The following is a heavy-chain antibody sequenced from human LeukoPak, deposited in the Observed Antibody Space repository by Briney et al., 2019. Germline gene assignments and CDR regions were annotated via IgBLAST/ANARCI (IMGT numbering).Heavy chain of an antibody. Sequence: GASVKLSCKASGYTFNSYDINWVRQATGQGPEWMGWMNPNSGNTGYAQKFQGRVTMTRNTSISTAYMELSSLRSEDTAVYYCARAGQDSSTYYFDYWGQGTLVTVSS. CDR1: GYTFNSYD. D-gene: IGHD5-18*01. V-gene: IGHV1-8*01. CDR3: ARAGQDSSTYYFDY. J-gene: IGHJ4*02. CDR2: MNPNSGNT.